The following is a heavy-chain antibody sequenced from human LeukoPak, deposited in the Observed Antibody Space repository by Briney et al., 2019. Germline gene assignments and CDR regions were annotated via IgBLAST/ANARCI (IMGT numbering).Heavy chain of an antibody. J-gene: IGHJ3*02. CDR1: GYTLTELS. CDR3: ATDKAMVYAFGALDI. CDR2: FDPEDGET. Sequence: ASVKVSCKVSGYTLTELSMHWVRQAPGKGLEWMGGFDPEDGETIYAQKFQGRVTMTEDTSTDTAYMELSSLRSEDTAVYYCATDKAMVYAFGALDIWGQGTMVTVSS. V-gene: IGHV1-24*01. D-gene: IGHD2-8*01.